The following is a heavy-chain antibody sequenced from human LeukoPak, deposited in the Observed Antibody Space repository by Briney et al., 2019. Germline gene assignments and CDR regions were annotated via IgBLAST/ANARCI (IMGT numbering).Heavy chain of an antibody. CDR3: ATGIAVAGIFSDY. CDR2: IYYSGST. Sequence: SETLSLTCTVSGGSISSSSYYWGWIRQPPGKGLEWIGSIYYSGSTYYNPSLKSRVTISVDTSKNQFSLNLGSVTAADTAVYYCATGIAVAGIFSDYWGQGTLVTVSS. D-gene: IGHD6-19*01. J-gene: IGHJ4*02. V-gene: IGHV4-39*01. CDR1: GGSISSSSYY.